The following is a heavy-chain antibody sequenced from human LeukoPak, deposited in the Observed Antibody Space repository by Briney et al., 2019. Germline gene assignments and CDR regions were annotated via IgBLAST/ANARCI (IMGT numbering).Heavy chain of an antibody. Sequence: EASVKVSCEASGGTFSSYAISWVRQAPGQGLEWMGGIIPIFGTANYAQKVQGRVTITADESTSTGYMELSSLRAEDTAVYYCARDPSITGTTDNWFDPWGQGTLVTVSS. CDR1: GGTFSSYA. CDR2: IIPIFGTA. D-gene: IGHD1-20*01. V-gene: IGHV1-69*13. J-gene: IGHJ5*02. CDR3: ARDPSITGTTDNWFDP.